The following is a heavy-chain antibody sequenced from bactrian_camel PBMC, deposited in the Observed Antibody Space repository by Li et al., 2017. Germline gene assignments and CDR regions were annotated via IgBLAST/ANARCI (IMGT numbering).Heavy chain of an antibody. CDR3: TTLRSIY. D-gene: IGHD2*01. CDR2: IYTGATGT. CDR1: GDTHELYC. V-gene: IGHV3S1*01. J-gene: IGHJ4*01. Sequence: VQLVESGGGSVQAGGSLRLSCAASGDTHELYCMGWFRQAPGKEREGVAAIYTGATGTNYADSVKGRFTISRDNAKNTLYPQMNSLKTEDTAVYYCTTLRSIYWGQGTQVTVS.